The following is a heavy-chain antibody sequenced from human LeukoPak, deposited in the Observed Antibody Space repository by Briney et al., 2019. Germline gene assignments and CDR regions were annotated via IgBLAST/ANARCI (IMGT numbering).Heavy chain of an antibody. CDR3: ARGKYCTNGVCYHYYYYYMDV. V-gene: IGHV3-21*01. CDR1: EFTFSSYS. D-gene: IGHD2-8*01. CDR2: ISSSSSYI. J-gene: IGHJ6*03. Sequence: VGSLRLSCAASEFTFSSYSMNWVRQAPGKGLEWVSSISSSSSYIYYADSVKGRFTISRDNAKNSLYLQMNSLRAEDTAVYYCARGKYCTNGVCYHYYYYYMDVWGKGTTVTVSS.